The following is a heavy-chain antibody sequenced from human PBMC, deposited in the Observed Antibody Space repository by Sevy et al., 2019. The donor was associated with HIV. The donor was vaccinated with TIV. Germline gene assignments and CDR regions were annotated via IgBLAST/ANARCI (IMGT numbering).Heavy chain of an antibody. D-gene: IGHD3-3*01. V-gene: IGHV3-48*01. CDR3: ARDLPYYDFWSGYPTFDY. J-gene: IGHJ4*02. CDR1: GFTFSSYS. CDR2: ISSSSSTI. Sequence: GGSLRLSCAASGFTFSSYSMNWVRQAPGKGLEWVSYISSSSSTIYYSASVKGRLTISRDNAKNSLYLQMNSLRAEDTAVYYCARDLPYYDFWSGYPTFDYWGQGTLVTVSS.